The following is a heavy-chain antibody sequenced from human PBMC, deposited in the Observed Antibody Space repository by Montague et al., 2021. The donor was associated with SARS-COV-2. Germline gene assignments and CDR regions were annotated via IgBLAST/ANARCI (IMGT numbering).Heavy chain of an antibody. CDR3: ARRIHGTYYFDY. CDR1: GYRFSSYW. V-gene: IGHV5-51*01. J-gene: IGHJ4*02. D-gene: IGHD1-14*01. Sequence: QSGAEVKKPVESLKISCKGSGYRFSSYWIGWVRQMSGKGLEWMGIIYPGDSDTRYSPSFQGQVTISADKSITTAYLQWSSLKASDTAMYYCARRIHGTYYFDYWGQGTLVTVSS. CDR2: IYPGDSDT.